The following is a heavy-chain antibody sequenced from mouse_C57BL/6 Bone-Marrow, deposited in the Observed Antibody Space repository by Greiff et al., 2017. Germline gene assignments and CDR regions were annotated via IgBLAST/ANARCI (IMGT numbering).Heavy chain of an antibody. CDR1: GYTFTNYW. V-gene: IGHV1-63*01. D-gene: IGHD1-1*01. CDR3: ARGTVVALDY. J-gene: IGHJ2*01. CDR2: IYPGGGYT. Sequence: QVQQQQSGAELVRPGTSVKMSCKASGYTFTNYWIGWAKQRPGHGLEWIGDIYPGGGYTNYNEKFKGKATLTADKSSSTAYMQFSSLTSEDSAIYYCARGTVVALDYWGQGTTLTVSS.